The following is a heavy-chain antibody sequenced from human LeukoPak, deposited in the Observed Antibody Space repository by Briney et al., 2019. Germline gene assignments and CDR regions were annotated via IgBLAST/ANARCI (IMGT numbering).Heavy chain of an antibody. J-gene: IGHJ4*02. CDR2: IYYSGST. D-gene: IGHD1-26*01. Sequence: SETLSLTCTVSGGSISSSSYYWGWIRQPPGKGLEWIGSIYYSGSTYYNPSLKSRVTISVDTSKNQFSLKLSSVTAADTAVYYCARVIVGEFDYWGQGTLVTVSS. CDR3: ARVIVGEFDY. CDR1: GGSISSSSYY. V-gene: IGHV4-39*07.